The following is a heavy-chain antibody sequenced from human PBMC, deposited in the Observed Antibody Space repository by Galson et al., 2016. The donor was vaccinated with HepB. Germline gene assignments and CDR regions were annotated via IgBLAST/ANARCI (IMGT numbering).Heavy chain of an antibody. CDR2: ISAYTAKT. Sequence: SVKVSCKASGYTFPSYGAAWVRQAPGEGLEWMGWISAYTAKTDYAQNFQGRVTMTTDTSTSTAYMELTSLRSDDTAVYYCARVDPGLTGSNGNAFHLWGQGTLVTVSS. D-gene: IGHD1-14*01. CDR1: GYTFPSYG. J-gene: IGHJ3*01. CDR3: ARVDPGLTGSNGNAFHL. V-gene: IGHV1-18*01.